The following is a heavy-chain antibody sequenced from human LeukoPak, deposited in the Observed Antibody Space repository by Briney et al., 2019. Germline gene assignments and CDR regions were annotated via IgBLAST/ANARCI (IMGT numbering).Heavy chain of an antibody. J-gene: IGHJ4*02. CDR2: INSDGSST. D-gene: IGHD4-17*01. V-gene: IGHV3-74*01. CDR3: ASRISDYGDYGEVF. CDR1: GFTFSSYW. Sequence: GGSLRLSCAVSGFTFSSYWMHWVRQAQGKGLVWVSLINSDGSSTTYADSVKGRFTISRDNAKNTLYLQMNSLRAEDTAVYYCASRISDYGDYGEVFWGQGTLVTVSS.